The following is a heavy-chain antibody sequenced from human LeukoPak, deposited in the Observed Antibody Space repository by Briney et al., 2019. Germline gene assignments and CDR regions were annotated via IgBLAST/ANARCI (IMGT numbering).Heavy chain of an antibody. V-gene: IGHV4-39*01. CDR1: GGSISSSSYY. Sequence: PSETLSLICTVSGGSISSSSYYWGWIRQPPGKGLEWIGSIYYSGSTYYNPSLKSRVTISVDTSKNQFSLKLSSVTAADTAVYYCARLSYYDSSGYPLYDYWGQGTLVTVSS. CDR2: IYYSGST. J-gene: IGHJ4*02. CDR3: ARLSYYDSSGYPLYDY. D-gene: IGHD3-22*01.